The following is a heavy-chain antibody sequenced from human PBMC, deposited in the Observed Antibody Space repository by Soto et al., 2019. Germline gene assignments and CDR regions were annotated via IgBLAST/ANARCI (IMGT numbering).Heavy chain of an antibody. D-gene: IGHD3-16*01. Sequence: QVQLVQSGAEVKKPGSSVKVSCKASGGTFSSYAISWVRQAPGQGLEWMGGIIPIFGTANYAQTFQGRVTITAKESTGIVNMELSSLRSEDTAVYYCARGLVSDYVWGSPSPPYYFDYLGQGTLVTVSS. CDR2: IIPIFGTA. J-gene: IGHJ4*02. CDR3: ARGLVSDYVWGSPSPPYYFDY. CDR1: GGTFSSYA. V-gene: IGHV1-69*01.